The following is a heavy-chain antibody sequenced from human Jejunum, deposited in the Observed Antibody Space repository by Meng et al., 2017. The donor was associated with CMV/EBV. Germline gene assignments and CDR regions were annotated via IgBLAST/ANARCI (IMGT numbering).Heavy chain of an antibody. V-gene: IGHV1-2*02. CDR1: EYTFTDYY. CDR2: VNPDTGDT. J-gene: IGHJ4*02. D-gene: IGHD1-26*01. CDR3: AKDGGSYLDYYFDY. Sequence: EYTFTDYYMQWVRQAPGQGLEWMGWVNPDTGDTNYAQKFKGRVTMTRDMAINTVYMELTRLRSDDTAVYYCAKDGGSYLDYYFDYWGQGTLVTVSS.